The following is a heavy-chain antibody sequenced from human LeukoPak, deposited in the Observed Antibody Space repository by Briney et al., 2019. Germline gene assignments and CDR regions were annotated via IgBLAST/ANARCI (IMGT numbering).Heavy chain of an antibody. CDR1: GYSISSGYY. J-gene: IGHJ4*02. V-gene: IGHV4-38-2*02. CDR2: IYHSGRT. Sequence: PSETLSLTCTVSGYSISSGYYWGWIRQPPGKGLEWIGSIYHSGRTYYNPSLKSRVTISVDTSKNQFSLKLSSVTAADTAVYYCARRAYYYDSSGYPTTYYFDYWGQGTLVTVSS. D-gene: IGHD3-22*01. CDR3: ARRAYYYDSSGYPTTYYFDY.